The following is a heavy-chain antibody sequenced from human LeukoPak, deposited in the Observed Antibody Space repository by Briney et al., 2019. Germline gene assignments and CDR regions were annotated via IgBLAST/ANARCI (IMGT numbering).Heavy chain of an antibody. CDR2: ISGSGGRT. CDR1: GLTFSVYA. V-gene: IGHV3-23*01. Sequence: PGGCLRLSCAASGLTFSVYAMSWVRRAPGKGLEWVSAISGSGGRTYYADSLKGRFTISRDNSKNTLYLQMNSLRAEDTAVYYCAKVFYRPTMIAVITKGYFDYWGQGTLVTVSS. D-gene: IGHD3-22*01. CDR3: AKVFYRPTMIAVITKGYFDY. J-gene: IGHJ4*02.